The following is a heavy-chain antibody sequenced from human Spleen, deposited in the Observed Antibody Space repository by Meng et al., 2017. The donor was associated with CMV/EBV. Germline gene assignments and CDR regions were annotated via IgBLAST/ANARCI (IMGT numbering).Heavy chain of an antibody. V-gene: IGHV3-23*01. J-gene: IGHJ6*02. D-gene: IGHD4-17*01. CDR3: AKDRDYHDV. Sequence: GESLKISCAASGFSFSSYSMTWVRQAPGKGLEWVSVISGSGGSTFYADSVKGRFTISRDYVKNMLYLQMNSLRAEDTAVYYCAKDRDYHDVWGQGTTVTVSS. CDR1: GFSFSSYS. CDR2: ISGSGGST.